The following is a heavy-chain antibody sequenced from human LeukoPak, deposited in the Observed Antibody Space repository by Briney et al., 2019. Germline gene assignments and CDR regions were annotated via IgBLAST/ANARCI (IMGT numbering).Heavy chain of an antibody. J-gene: IGHJ4*02. V-gene: IGHV4-59*01. CDR3: ARVTCTNGVCYDFDY. CDR2: IYYSGST. Sequence: SETLSLTCTVSGGSISSYYWSWIRQPPGKGLEWIGYIYYSGSTNYNPSLKSRVTISVDTSKNQLSLKLSSVTAADTAVYYCARVTCTNGVCYDFDYWGQGTLVTVSS. CDR1: GGSISSYY. D-gene: IGHD2-8*01.